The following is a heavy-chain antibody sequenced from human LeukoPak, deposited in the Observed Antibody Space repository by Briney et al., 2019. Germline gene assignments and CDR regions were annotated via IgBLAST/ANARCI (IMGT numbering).Heavy chain of an antibody. CDR2: IYYSGST. Sequence: SETLSLTCTVSGGSISSYYWSWIRQPPGKGLEWIGYIYYSGSTNYNPSLKSRVTISVDTSKNQFSLKLSSVTAADTAVYYCAREQVVPAAMSYYYYYYMDVWGKGTTVTVSS. D-gene: IGHD2-2*01. CDR1: GGSISSYY. CDR3: AREQVVPAAMSYYYYYYMDV. V-gene: IGHV4-59*01. J-gene: IGHJ6*03.